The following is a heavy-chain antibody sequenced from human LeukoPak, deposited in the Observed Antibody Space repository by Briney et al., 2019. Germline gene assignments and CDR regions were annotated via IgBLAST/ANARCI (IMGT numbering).Heavy chain of an antibody. V-gene: IGHV1-18*01. J-gene: IGHJ6*03. CDR3: ARSQAASLYYYMDV. CDR1: GYTFTSYG. D-gene: IGHD6-13*01. Sequence: ASVTVSCKASGYTFTSYGISWVRQAPGQGLEWMGWISAYNGNTNYAQKLQGRVTMTTDTSTSTAYMELRSLRSDDTAVYYCARSQAASLYYYMDVWGKGTTVTVSS. CDR2: ISAYNGNT.